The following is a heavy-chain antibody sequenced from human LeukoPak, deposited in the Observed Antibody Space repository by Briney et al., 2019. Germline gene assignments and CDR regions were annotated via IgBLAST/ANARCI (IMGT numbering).Heavy chain of an antibody. D-gene: IGHD1-1*01. CDR3: ARDLSDNYTIDY. Sequence: PGGSLRLSCVASGFTFNTYSMNWVRQAPGKGLEWLSYINAASDGIFYADSVKGRFTVSRDNAKNSLYLQMSTLRAEDTAVYYCARDLSDNYTIDYWGQGTLVTVSS. V-gene: IGHV3-48*01. J-gene: IGHJ4*02. CDR1: GFTFNTYS. CDR2: INAASDGI.